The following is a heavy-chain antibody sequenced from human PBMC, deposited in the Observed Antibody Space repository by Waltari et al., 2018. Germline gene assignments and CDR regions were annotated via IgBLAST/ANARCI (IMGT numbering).Heavy chain of an antibody. CDR3: ARPSGIAVAGT. Sequence: EVRLVESGGGLVQPGGSLRLSCAASGFTFRDFEMNWIRQAPGKGLEWISYITSTCNKIYYADSVKGRFTISRDNAKNSLFLQMNSLRAEDTAVYYCARPSGIAVAGTWGQGTLVTVSS. V-gene: IGHV3-48*03. CDR2: ITSTCNKI. CDR1: GFTFRDFE. D-gene: IGHD6-19*01. J-gene: IGHJ5*02.